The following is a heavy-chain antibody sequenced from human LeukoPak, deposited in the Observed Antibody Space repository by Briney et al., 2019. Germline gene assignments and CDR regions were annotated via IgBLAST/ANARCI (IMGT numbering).Heavy chain of an antibody. Sequence: ASVKVSCKASGSTFTGYYMHWVRPAPGQGLEWMGWINPNSGGTNYAQKFQGRVTMTRDTSISTAYMELSRLRSDDTAVYYCARYWAGASYYPSSLDYWGQGTLVTVSS. D-gene: IGHD3-10*01. CDR1: GSTFTGYY. J-gene: IGHJ4*02. CDR2: INPNSGGT. V-gene: IGHV1-2*02. CDR3: ARYWAGASYYPSSLDY.